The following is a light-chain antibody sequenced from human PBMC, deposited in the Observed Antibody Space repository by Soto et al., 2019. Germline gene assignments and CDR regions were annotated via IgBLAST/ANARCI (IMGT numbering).Light chain of an antibody. Sequence: QSVLTQPASVSGSPGQSITISCTGTRRDVGGYNYVSWYQQYPGKSPKLLIYEVTHRPSGVSNRFSGSKSGNTASLTISGLQAEDEADYYCSSYTSSSGVFGGGTKLTVL. CDR2: EVT. V-gene: IGLV2-14*01. J-gene: IGLJ3*02. CDR3: SSYTSSSGV. CDR1: RRDVGGYNY.